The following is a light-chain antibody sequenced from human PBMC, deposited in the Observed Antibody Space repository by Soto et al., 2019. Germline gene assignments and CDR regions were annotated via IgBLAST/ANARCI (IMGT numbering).Light chain of an antibody. CDR2: GAS. V-gene: IGKV3-20*01. J-gene: IGKJ1*01. CDR3: QQYDTSQRT. Sequence: EVMLTQSPGTLSLSPGERATLSCRASQSVSSNYLAWSQQKSGQAPRRLIYGASNRATGIPDRFSGSGSGTDFTLTIRRLEPEDFAVYSCQQYDTSQRTFGQGTKVEFK. CDR1: QSVSSNY.